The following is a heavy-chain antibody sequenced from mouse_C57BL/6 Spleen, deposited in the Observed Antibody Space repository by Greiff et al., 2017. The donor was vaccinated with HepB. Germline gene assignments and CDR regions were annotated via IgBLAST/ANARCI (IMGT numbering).Heavy chain of an antibody. CDR2: IYPGDGDT. CDR1: GYAFSSYW. CDR3: ARKSNYGAMDY. Sequence: VQLQQSGAELVKPGASVKISCKASGYAFSSYWMNWVKQRPGQGLEWIGQIYPGDGDTNYNGKFKGKATLTADKSSSTAYMQLSSLTSEDSAVYFCARKSNYGAMDYWGKGTSVTVSS. J-gene: IGHJ4*01. V-gene: IGHV1-80*01. D-gene: IGHD2-5*01.